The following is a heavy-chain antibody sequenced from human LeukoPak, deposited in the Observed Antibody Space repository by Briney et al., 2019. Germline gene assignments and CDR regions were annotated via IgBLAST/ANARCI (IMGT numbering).Heavy chain of an antibody. V-gene: IGHV4-4*07. CDR3: ARANYYDTSGYSRGAFDI. D-gene: IGHD3-22*01. CDR2: IYITGST. Sequence: SETLSLTCTVSGGSITSYYWSWIRQSAGKGLEWIGRIYITGSTTYNPSLKSRVTMSLDTSKNQFSLKLSSVTAADTAFYYCARANYYDTSGYSRGAFDIWGQGTMVTVSS. CDR1: GGSITSYY. J-gene: IGHJ3*02.